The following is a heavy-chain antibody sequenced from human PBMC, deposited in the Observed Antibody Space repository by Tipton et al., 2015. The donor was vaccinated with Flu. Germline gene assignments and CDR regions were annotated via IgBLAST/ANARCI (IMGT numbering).Heavy chain of an antibody. J-gene: IGHJ3*02. CDR2: VRQAGSP. Sequence: TLSLTCSVSGDSIASPYFWGWIRQPPGKGLEWIGNVRQAGSPYYNPSLRSRLTISLDRPKNQFSLRLTSVTAADTAIYYCARGDYGDYDHEADGFDIWGQGTLVTVSA. V-gene: IGHV4-38-2*02. CDR1: GDSIASPYF. D-gene: IGHD4-17*01. CDR3: ARGDYGDYDHEADGFDI.